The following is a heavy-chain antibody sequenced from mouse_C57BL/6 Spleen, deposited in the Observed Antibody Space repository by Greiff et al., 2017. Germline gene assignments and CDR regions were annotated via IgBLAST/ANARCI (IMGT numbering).Heavy chain of an antibody. CDR1: GYTFTSYW. D-gene: IGHD1-2*01. CDR2: IDPSDSYT. J-gene: IGHJ2*01. CDR3: ARGRPYFDY. Sequence: VKLQQPGAELVKPGASVKLSCKASGYTFTSYWMQWVKQRPGQGLEWIGEIDPSDSYTNYNQKFKGKATLTVDTSSSTAYMQLSSLTSEDSAVYYCARGRPYFDYWGQGTTLTVSS. V-gene: IGHV1-50*01.